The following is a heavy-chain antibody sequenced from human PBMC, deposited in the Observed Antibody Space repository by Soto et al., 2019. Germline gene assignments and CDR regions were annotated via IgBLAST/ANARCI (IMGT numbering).Heavy chain of an antibody. D-gene: IGHD1-26*01. CDR3: ARLFTTTGSYDS. J-gene: IGHJ5*01. CDR1: GGPISSGDYY. CDR2: IYYSGST. V-gene: IGHV4-30-4*01. Sequence: SETLSLTCTVSGGPISSGDYYWSWIRQPPGKGLEWIGYIYYSGSTYYNPSLKSRVTISVDTSKNQFSLKLSSVTAADTAVYFCARLFTTTGSYDSWGQGTLVTVSS.